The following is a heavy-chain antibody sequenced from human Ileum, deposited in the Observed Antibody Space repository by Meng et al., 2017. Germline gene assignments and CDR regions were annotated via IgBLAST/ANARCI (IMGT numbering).Heavy chain of an antibody. J-gene: IGHJ4*02. Sequence: GESLKISCAASGFTFSAYEMNWVRQTPGKGLEWIAYISDTGRTIYADSVEGRFTISRDSAKNSVFLQMNSLRVEDTALYYCARDKNRGYSAEESGFDLWGQGTLVTVSS. CDR2: ISDTGRTI. V-gene: IGHV3-48*03. CDR1: GFTFSAYE. D-gene: IGHD5-12*01. CDR3: ARDKNRGYSAEESGFDL.